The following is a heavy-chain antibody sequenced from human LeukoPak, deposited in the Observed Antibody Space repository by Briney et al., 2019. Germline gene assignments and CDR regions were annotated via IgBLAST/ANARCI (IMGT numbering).Heavy chain of an antibody. Sequence: ASVKVSCKASGYTFTSYGISWVRQAPGQELEWMGWISAYNGNTNYAQKFQGRVTMTTDTSTSTAYMELRSLRSDDTAVYYCARGGRVYGSGSYPTPNFDYWGQGTLVTVSS. V-gene: IGHV1-18*01. CDR1: GYTFTSYG. CDR3: ARGGRVYGSGSYPTPNFDY. J-gene: IGHJ4*02. CDR2: ISAYNGNT. D-gene: IGHD3-10*01.